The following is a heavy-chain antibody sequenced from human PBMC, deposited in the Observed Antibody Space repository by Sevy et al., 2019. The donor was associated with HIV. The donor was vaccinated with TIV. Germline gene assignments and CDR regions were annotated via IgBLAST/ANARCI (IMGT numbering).Heavy chain of an antibody. J-gene: IGHJ6*02. V-gene: IGHV3-53*01. CDR3: AREREFTIFGVLIEYGMDV. D-gene: IGHD3-3*01. Sequence: GGSLRLSCAASGFTVSSNYMSWVRQAPGKGLEWVSVIYSGGTTYYADSVKGRFTISRDNSKNTLYLQMNNLMAEDTAVYYCAREREFTIFGVLIEYGMDVWGQGTTVTVSS. CDR2: IYSGGTT. CDR1: GFTVSSNY.